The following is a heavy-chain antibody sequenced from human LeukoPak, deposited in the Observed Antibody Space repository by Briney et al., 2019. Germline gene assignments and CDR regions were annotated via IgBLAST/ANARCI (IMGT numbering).Heavy chain of an antibody. CDR3: AREGCSGDRCYFN. V-gene: IGHV3-48*02. J-gene: IGHJ4*02. D-gene: IGHD2-15*01. Sequence: GGSLRLSCAASGFTFSSYSMNWVRQAPGKGLEWVSYISSSSSTRYYADSVKGRFTISRDNAENSLYLQMNSLRDEDTAVYYCAREGCSGDRCYFNWGQGTLVTVSS. CDR2: ISSSSSTR. CDR1: GFTFSSYS.